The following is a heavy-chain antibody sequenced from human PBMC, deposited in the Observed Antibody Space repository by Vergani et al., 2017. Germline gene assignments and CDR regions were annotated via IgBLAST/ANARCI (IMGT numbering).Heavy chain of an antibody. Sequence: QVQLVQSGAEVKKPGASVKVSCKTSGFTFSGYYIHWVRQAPGQGLEWMGWVNPNGGGTNYAQKFQGRVTMTRDTSINTAYMELNRLKSDDTAMYYCAGDTRGGEWSGGYWGQGTLVTVSS. CDR1: GFTFSGYY. V-gene: IGHV1-2*02. CDR2: VNPNGGGT. D-gene: IGHD3-16*01. J-gene: IGHJ4*02. CDR3: AGDTRGGEWSGGY.